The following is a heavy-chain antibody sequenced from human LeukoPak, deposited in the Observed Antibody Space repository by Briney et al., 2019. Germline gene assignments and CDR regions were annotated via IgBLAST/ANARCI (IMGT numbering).Heavy chain of an antibody. CDR3: AKDGYASGTTPTGYFDY. CDR2: IPYDGSYK. CDR1: GFTFRSYG. J-gene: IGHJ4*02. D-gene: IGHD3-10*01. Sequence: PGGSLRLSCAASGFTFRSYGMHWVRQAPGKGLEWVAFIPYDGSYKYYADSMKGRFTISRDNSKNTLYLQMNSLRAEDTALYYCAKDGYASGTTPTGYFDYWGQGTLVTVSP. V-gene: IGHV3-30*02.